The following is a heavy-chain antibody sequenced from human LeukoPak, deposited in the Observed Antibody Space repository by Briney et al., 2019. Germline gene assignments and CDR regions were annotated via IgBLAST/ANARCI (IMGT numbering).Heavy chain of an antibody. CDR3: AANSADYNSLGSSYKV. Sequence: SETLSLTCAVYGGSFSGYYWSWIRQPPGKGLEWIGEINHSGSTNYNPSLKSRVTISVDTSKNQFSLRLSSVTAADSAVYYCAANSADYNSLGSSYKVWGQGTLVTVSS. CDR2: INHSGST. CDR1: GGSFSGYY. V-gene: IGHV4-34*01. D-gene: IGHD3-10*01. J-gene: IGHJ4*02.